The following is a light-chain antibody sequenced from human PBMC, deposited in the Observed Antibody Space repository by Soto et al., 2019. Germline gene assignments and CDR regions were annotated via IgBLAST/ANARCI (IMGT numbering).Light chain of an antibody. Sequence: DIVMTQSPDSLAVSLGERATINCKSSQSVLYNSKNKNYLAWYQQKPGQAPKMLIYWASTRESGVPDRFSGSGSGTNFSLTVSSLQAEDVAVYYCQQYRSSPFTFGPGTKVDI. V-gene: IGKV4-1*01. CDR3: QQYRSSPFT. CDR2: WAS. CDR1: QSVLYNSKNKNY. J-gene: IGKJ3*01.